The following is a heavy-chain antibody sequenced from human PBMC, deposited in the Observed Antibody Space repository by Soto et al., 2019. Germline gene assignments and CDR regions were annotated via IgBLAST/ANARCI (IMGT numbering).Heavy chain of an antibody. CDR1: GFTFSSYG. CDR2: IWYDGSNK. V-gene: IGHV3-33*01. J-gene: IGHJ4*02. Sequence: GGSLRLSCAASGFTFSSYGMHWVRQAPGKGLEWVAVIWYDGSNKYYADSVKGRFTISRDNSKNTLYLQMNSLRAEDTAVYYCARDWRVRLGELSFNFDYWGQGTLFTVSS. D-gene: IGHD3-16*02. CDR3: ARDWRVRLGELSFNFDY.